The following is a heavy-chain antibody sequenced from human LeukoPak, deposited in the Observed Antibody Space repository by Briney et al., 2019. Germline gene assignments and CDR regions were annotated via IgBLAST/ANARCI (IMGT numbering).Heavy chain of an antibody. J-gene: IGHJ4*02. CDR1: GFTFSSYA. CDR3: ANRGAYCGGDCYNYFDY. CDR2: ISGSGGST. V-gene: IGHV3-23*01. D-gene: IGHD2-21*02. Sequence: PGGSLRLSCAASGFTFSSYAMSWVRQAPGKGLKWVSAISGSGGSTYYADSVKGRFTISRDNSKNTLYLQMNSLRAEDTAVYYCANRGAYCGGDCYNYFDYWGQGTLVTVSS.